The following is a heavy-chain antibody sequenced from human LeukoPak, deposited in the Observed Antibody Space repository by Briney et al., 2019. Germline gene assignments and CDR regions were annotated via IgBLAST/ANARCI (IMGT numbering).Heavy chain of an antibody. V-gene: IGHV4-59*01. J-gene: IGHJ6*03. CDR1: GGSISSYY. CDR2: IYYSGST. D-gene: IGHD3-10*01. CDR3: ARVRRRSHIITMVRGADYNYYYMDV. Sequence: SETLSLTCTVSGGSISSYYWSWIRQPPGKGLEWIGYIYYSGSTNYNPSLKSRVTISVDTSKNQFSLKLSSVTAADTAVYYCARVRRRSHIITMVRGADYNYYYMDVWGKGTTVTISS.